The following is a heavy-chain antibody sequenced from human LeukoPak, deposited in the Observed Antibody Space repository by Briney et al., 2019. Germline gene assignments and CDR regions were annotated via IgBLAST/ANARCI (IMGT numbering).Heavy chain of an antibody. CDR1: GFTFSSYG. CDR2: ISYDGGNK. J-gene: IGHJ5*02. Sequence: PGGSLRLSCAVSGFTFSSYGMHWVRQAPGKGLEWVAVISYDGGNKYYADSVKGRFTISRDNSKNTLYLQMNSLRAEDTAVYYCARDYGPLVVVPARFDPWGQGTLVTVSS. CDR3: ARDYGPLVVVPARFDP. D-gene: IGHD2-2*01. V-gene: IGHV3-30*03.